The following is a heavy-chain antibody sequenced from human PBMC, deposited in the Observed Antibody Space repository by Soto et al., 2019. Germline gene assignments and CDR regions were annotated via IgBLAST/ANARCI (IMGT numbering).Heavy chain of an antibody. J-gene: IGHJ4*02. CDR3: ARHVCSTTWCSPYFVY. D-gene: IGHD2-2*01. Sequence: PSETLSLTCTVSGGSMDGYYWSWIRQPPGKGLEWIGYIYYSGNTNYNPSLKSRVTVSVDTSKNQFSLKVTSVTAADTAVYYCARHVCSTTWCSPYFVYWGQRTLVTVSS. V-gene: IGHV4-59*08. CDR1: GGSMDGYY. CDR2: IYYSGNT.